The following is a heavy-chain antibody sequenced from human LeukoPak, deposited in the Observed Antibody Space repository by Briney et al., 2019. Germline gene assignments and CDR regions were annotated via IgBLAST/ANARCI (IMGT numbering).Heavy chain of an antibody. V-gene: IGHV4-39*01. CDR3: ARHDEGRGGSGSYLGDAFDI. CDR1: GASISSSRYY. CDR2: ISYSGTT. D-gene: IGHD3-10*01. Sequence: SGTLSLTCTVSGASISSSRYYWGWIRQPPGKGLEWIGSISYSGTTYHNPSLKSRITISVDTSRNQFSLKLSSVTAPDTAVYYCARHDEGRGGSGSYLGDAFDIWGQGTMVTVSS. J-gene: IGHJ3*02.